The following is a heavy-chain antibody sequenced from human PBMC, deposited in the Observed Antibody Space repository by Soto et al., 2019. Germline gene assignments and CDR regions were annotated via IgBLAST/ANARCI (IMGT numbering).Heavy chain of an antibody. J-gene: IGHJ4*02. D-gene: IGHD3-22*01. CDR1: GASLSSGGYY. CDR3: ARARYGDYYAY. CDR2: IYFDGLP. Sequence: QVQLLESGPGLVKPSQTLSLSCIVSGASLSSGGYYWNWIRQHPGKGLEWIGYIYFDGLPYYNPSLVSRVTMSIDASKNPFPLPLRSVTAADTAVYYCARARYGDYYAYWGQGILVTVSS. V-gene: IGHV4-31*03.